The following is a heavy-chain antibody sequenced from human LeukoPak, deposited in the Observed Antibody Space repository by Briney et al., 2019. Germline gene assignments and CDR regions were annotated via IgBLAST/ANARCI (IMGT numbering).Heavy chain of an antibody. V-gene: IGHV3-30*04. CDR3: ARDMGLFRFDYYFDY. D-gene: IGHD3-9*01. CDR1: GFTFSSYA. CDR2: ISYDGSNK. J-gene: IGHJ4*02. Sequence: GRSLRLSCAASGFTFSSYAMHWVRQAPGKGLEWVAVISYDGSNKYYADSVKGRFTISRDNSKNTLYLQMNSLRAEDTAVYYCARDMGLFRFDYYFDYWGQGTLVTVSS.